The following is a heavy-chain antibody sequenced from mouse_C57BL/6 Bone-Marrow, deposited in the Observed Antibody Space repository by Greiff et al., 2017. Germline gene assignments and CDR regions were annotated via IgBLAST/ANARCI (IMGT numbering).Heavy chain of an antibody. J-gene: IGHJ3*01. CDR3: AREGLGRFAY. Sequence: VQLQQSGAELVMPGASVKLSCKASGYTFTSYWMHWVKQRPGQGLEWIGEIDPSDSYTNYNQKFKGKSTLTVDKSSSTAYMPLSSLTSEDSAVXYCAREGLGRFAYWGQGTLVTVSA. CDR1: GYTFTSYW. D-gene: IGHD3-3*01. CDR2: IDPSDSYT. V-gene: IGHV1-69*01.